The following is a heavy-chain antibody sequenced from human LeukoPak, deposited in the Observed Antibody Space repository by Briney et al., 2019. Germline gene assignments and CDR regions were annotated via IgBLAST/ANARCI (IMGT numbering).Heavy chain of an antibody. CDR2: INHSGST. CDR1: GGSFSGYY. J-gene: IGHJ3*02. D-gene: IGHD3-10*01. CDR3: ARGLRPKFITMVRGVNDAFDI. Sequence: PSETLSLTCAVYGGSFSGYYWSWIRQPPGKGLEWIGEINHSGSTNYNPSLKSRVTISVDTSKNQFSLKLSSVTAADTAVYYCARGLRPKFITMVRGVNDAFDIWGQGTMVTVSS. V-gene: IGHV4-34*01.